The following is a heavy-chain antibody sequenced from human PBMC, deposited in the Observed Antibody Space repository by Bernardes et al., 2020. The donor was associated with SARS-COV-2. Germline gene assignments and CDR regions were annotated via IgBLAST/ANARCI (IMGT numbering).Heavy chain of an antibody. CDR2: INSDGSST. CDR3: ARASVDYYYDSSGYPDDY. J-gene: IGHJ4*02. Sequence: AGSLSLSCAASGFTFSSYWMHWVRQAPGKGLVWVSRINSDGSSTSYADSVKGRFTISRDNAKNTLYLQMNSLRAEDTAVYYCARASVDYYYDSSGYPDDYWGQGTLVTVSS. V-gene: IGHV3-74*01. D-gene: IGHD3-22*01. CDR1: GFTFSSYW.